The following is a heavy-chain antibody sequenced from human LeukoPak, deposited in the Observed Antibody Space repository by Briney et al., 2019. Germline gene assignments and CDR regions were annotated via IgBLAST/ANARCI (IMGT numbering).Heavy chain of an antibody. CDR2: IKQDGSEK. J-gene: IGHJ4*02. V-gene: IGHV3-7*05. D-gene: IGHD1-26*01. CDR3: ARDKSVGATPLDY. Sequence: GGSLRLSCAASGFTFSSYWMTWVRQAPGKGLERVANIKQDGSEKYYVDSVKGRFTISRDNAKRSLYLQMNSLRAEDTAVYYCARDKSVGATPLDYWGQGTLVTVSS. CDR1: GFTFSSYW.